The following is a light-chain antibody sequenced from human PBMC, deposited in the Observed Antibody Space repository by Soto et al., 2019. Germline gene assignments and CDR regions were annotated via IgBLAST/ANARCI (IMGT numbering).Light chain of an antibody. V-gene: IGKV3-15*01. CDR2: VVS. Sequence: EIVMTQSPATLSVSPGERATLSCRASQSVSSNLAWYQQKPGQAPGLLIYVVSTRATGIPARFSGSGSGTEFTLTISSLQSEDFAVYSCQQYNNWPPLTFGGGTKVEIK. J-gene: IGKJ4*01. CDR3: QQYNNWPPLT. CDR1: QSVSSN.